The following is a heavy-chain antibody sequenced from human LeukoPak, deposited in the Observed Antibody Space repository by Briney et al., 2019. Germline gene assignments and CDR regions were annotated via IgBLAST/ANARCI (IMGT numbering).Heavy chain of an antibody. D-gene: IGHD3-10*01. J-gene: IGHJ4*02. CDR2: IYYSGST. CDR1: GGSISSYY. Sequence: SETLSLTCTVSGGSISSYYWSWIRQPPGKGLEWIGYIYYSGSTNYNPSLKSRVTISVDTSKNQFSLKLSSVTAADTAVYYCARDHGDLPHFDYWGQGTLVTVSS. V-gene: IGHV4-59*01. CDR3: ARDHGDLPHFDY.